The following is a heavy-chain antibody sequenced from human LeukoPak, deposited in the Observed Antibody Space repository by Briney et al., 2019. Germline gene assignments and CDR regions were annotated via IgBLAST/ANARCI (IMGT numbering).Heavy chain of an antibody. V-gene: IGHV3-23*01. CDR2: ISGSGGST. D-gene: IGHD6-13*01. J-gene: IGHJ4*02. Sequence: SEEISVVAESLEKGLEWVSAISGSGGSTYYADSVKGRFTISRDNSKNTLYLQMNSLRAEDTAVYYCANLVSVQQTVDYWGQGTLVTVSS. CDR1: SEE. CDR3: ANLVSVQQTVDY.